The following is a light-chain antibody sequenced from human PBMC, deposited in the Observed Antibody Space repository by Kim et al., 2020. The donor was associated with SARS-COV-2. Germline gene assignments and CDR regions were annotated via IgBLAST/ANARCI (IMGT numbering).Light chain of an antibody. CDR2: GAS. CDR1: RSVSSNK. CDR3: QQYGGSPT. V-gene: IGKV3-20*01. J-gene: IGKJ2*01. Sequence: VLTQSPGSLSLSPGERATLSCRASRSVSSNKVVWYQQKPGQAPRLLIHGASNRAAGIPDRFSGSGSGTDFTLTISRLELGDSAVYYCQQYGGSPTFGQGTKLEI.